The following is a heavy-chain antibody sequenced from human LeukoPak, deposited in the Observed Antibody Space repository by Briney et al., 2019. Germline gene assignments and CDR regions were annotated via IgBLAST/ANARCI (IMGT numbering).Heavy chain of an antibody. Sequence: ASVKVSCKASGYTFTTYGISWVRQGPGQGLEWMGWISAYNGHTNYAQKLQGRVTMTADTSTSTAYMELRSLRSDDTAIYYCARRFKANHDAFDIWAQGTMVTVSS. J-gene: IGHJ3*02. V-gene: IGHV1-18*01. CDR2: ISAYNGHT. D-gene: IGHD1-14*01. CDR1: GYTFTTYG. CDR3: ARRFKANHDAFDI.